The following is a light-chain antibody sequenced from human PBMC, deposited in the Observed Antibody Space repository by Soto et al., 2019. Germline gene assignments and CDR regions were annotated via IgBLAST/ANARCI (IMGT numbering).Light chain of an antibody. CDR1: QSISSW. Sequence: DIQMTQSPSTLSASVGDRVTITCRASQSISSWLAWYQQNPGKAPKLLIYDASSLESVVPSRFSGSGSGTDFTLTISSLQPDDFATYYCQQYNSYPYTFGQGTKLEIK. J-gene: IGKJ2*01. CDR3: QQYNSYPYT. V-gene: IGKV1-5*01. CDR2: DAS.